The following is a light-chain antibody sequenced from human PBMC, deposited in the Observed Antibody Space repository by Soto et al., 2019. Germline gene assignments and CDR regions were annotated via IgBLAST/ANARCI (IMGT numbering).Light chain of an antibody. CDR1: QSVSNNY. Sequence: EIVLTQSPCTLSLSPGERATLSCRASQSVSNNYLAWYQQQPGPAPRLLIYGASNRATGIPDRFSGSGSGSDFTLTIRKLEPEDIEVYYCQQYGTSGTFGQGTKVEIK. CDR3: QQYGTSGT. V-gene: IGKV3-20*01. CDR2: GAS. J-gene: IGKJ1*01.